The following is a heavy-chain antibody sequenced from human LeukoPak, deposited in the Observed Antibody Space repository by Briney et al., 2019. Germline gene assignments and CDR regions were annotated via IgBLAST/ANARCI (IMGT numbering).Heavy chain of an antibody. V-gene: IGHV3-30*02. J-gene: IGHJ4*02. CDR2: IRFNGN. CDR1: GFTFSNYA. D-gene: IGHD7-27*01. Sequence: PGGSLRLSCAASGFTFSNYAIHWVRQAPGKGLEWVASIRFNGNFYADYVKGRFTISRDNSKSTVSLQMDTPRTEDTALYYCARENWDFDFWGQGTLDTVSS. CDR3: ARENWDFDF.